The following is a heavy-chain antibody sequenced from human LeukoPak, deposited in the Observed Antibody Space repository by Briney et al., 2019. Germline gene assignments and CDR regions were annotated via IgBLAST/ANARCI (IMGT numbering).Heavy chain of an antibody. CDR2: INPSGGST. CDR1: GYTFTGYY. CDR3: ARVYGDYSSGFDP. V-gene: IGHV1-46*01. Sequence: ASVKVSCKASGYTFTGYYMHWVRQAPGQGLEWMGIINPSGGSTSYAQKFQGRVTMTRDMSTSTVYMELSSLRSEDTAVYYCARVYGDYSSGFDPWGQGTLVTVSS. D-gene: IGHD4-17*01. J-gene: IGHJ5*02.